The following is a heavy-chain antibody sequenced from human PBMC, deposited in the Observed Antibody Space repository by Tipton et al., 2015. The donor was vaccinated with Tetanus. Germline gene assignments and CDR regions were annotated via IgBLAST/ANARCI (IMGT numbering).Heavy chain of an antibody. CDR2: SWYDGTDK. V-gene: IGHV3-33*01. D-gene: IGHD1-7*01. J-gene: IGHJ6*02. CDR3: ARDEKLQLVDYYGMDV. Sequence: SLRLSCAASGFIFSSYGIHWVRQAPGKGLEWVAVSWYDGTDKYYADSVKGRFTISRDNSKNTLYLQMNSLRAEDTAVYYCARDEKLQLVDYYGMDVWGQGTTVTVSS. CDR1: GFIFSSYG.